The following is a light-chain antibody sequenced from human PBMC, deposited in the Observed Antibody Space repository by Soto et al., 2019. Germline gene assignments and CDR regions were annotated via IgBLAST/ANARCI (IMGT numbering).Light chain of an antibody. CDR3: QQYDTSPLCT. CDR2: GAS. V-gene: IGKV3-20*01. CDR1: QSVSSTY. Sequence: EIVLTQSPGTLSLSPGERATLSCRASQSVSSTYLAWYQQKPGQAPRLLIYGASSRATGIPDRFSGRGSGTDFTLTISRLEPEDFAVYYCQQYDTSPLCTFGPGTKVDI. J-gene: IGKJ3*01.